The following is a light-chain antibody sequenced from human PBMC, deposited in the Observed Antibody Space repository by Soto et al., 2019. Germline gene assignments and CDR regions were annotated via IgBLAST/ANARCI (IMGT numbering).Light chain of an antibody. Sequence: EIVLTQSPATLSLSPGERATLSCRASQSVSTYLAWYQQKPGQAPRLLIYDASDRATGIPARFSGSGSGTDFTLTISSLEPEDFAIYYCQDRSHWPPPSGGGTKVEIK. V-gene: IGKV3-11*01. CDR3: QDRSHWPPP. CDR2: DAS. J-gene: IGKJ4*01. CDR1: QSVSTY.